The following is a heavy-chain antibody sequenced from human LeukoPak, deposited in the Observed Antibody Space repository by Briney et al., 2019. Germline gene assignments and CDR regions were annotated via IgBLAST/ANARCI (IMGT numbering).Heavy chain of an antibody. CDR1: EYSFTSYW. CDR2: IYPGDSDT. J-gene: IGHJ6*03. CDR3: ARAPDCSSTSCYYMDV. Sequence: GESLKIYCKGSEYSFTSYWIGWVRQMPGKGLEWMGIIYPGDSDTRYSPSFQGQVTISADKSISTAYLQWSSLKASDTAMYYCARAPDCSSTSCYYMDVWGKGTTVTVSS. V-gene: IGHV5-51*01. D-gene: IGHD2-2*01.